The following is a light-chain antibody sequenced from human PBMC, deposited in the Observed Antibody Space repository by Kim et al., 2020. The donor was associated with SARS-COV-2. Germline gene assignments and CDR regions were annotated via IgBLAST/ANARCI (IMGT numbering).Light chain of an antibody. CDR2: DAS. V-gene: IGKV3-11*01. CDR1: QSVSSY. CDR3: QHRSNWPPT. J-gene: IGKJ1*01. Sequence: PGERATLSCRASQSVSSYLAWYQQKPGQAPRLLIYDASNRATGIPARFSGSASGTEFTLTISSLEPEDFALYYCQHRSNWPPTFGQGTKVDIK.